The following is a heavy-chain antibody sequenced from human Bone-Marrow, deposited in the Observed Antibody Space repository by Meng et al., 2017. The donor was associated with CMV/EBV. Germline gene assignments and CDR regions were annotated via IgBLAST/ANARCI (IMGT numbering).Heavy chain of an antibody. J-gene: IGHJ4*02. Sequence: GGSLRLSCAASGFTFSSYGMHWVRQAPGKGLEWVAFIRYDGSNKYYADSVKGRFTISRDNSKNTLYLQMNSLRAEDTAVYYCARAAVVIIRRADYWGQGTLVTVSS. CDR2: IRYDGSNK. V-gene: IGHV3-30*02. D-gene: IGHD3-3*01. CDR3: ARAAVVIIRRADY. CDR1: GFTFSSYG.